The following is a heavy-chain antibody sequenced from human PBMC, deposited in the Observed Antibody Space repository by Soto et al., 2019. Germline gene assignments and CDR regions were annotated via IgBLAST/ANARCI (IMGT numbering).Heavy chain of an antibody. CDR2: IYDGGST. J-gene: IGHJ4*02. Sequence: QVQLQESGPGLVKPSQTLSLTCTVSGGSVSSGNYCWSWIRQSPDKGLEWIGHIYDGGSTYSNPSLKXPLXXSXHTSQNQFSRPLSSVNAADTAVYYCTRGPSGDKVDYWGQGPLVTVSS. CDR3: TRGPSGDKVDY. V-gene: IGHV4-30-4*01. D-gene: IGHD7-27*01. CDR1: GGSVSSGNYC.